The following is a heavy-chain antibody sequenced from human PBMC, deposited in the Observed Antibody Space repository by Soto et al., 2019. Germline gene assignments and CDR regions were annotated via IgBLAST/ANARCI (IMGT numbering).Heavy chain of an antibody. CDR2: ISYDGSNK. CDR1: GFTFSSYA. D-gene: IGHD3-22*01. J-gene: IGHJ6*02. V-gene: IGHV3-30-3*01. CDR3: ARDSPSGFGYDSSGYYRRGYPYYYYYYGMDV. Sequence: GGSLRLSCAASGFTFSSYAMHWVRQAPGKGLEWVAVISYDGSNKYYADSVKGRFTISRDNSKNTLYLQMNSLRAEDTAVYYCARDSPSGFGYDSSGYYRRGYPYYYYYYGMDVWGQGTTVTVSS.